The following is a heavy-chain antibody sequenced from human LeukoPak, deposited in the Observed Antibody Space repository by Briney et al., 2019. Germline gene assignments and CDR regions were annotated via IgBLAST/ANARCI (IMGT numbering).Heavy chain of an antibody. CDR1: GGSISNYY. CDR2: IDYSGST. D-gene: IGHD2-8*01. CDR3: ARRGYCTNGVCYTSHWFGP. Sequence: KPSETLSLTCPVSGGSISNYYYWTWIRQPPGKGLEWIGYIDYSGSTNYNPSLKSRVTISVDTSKNQFSLKLSSVTAADTAVYYCARRGYCTNGVCYTSHWFGPSGQGTLVTVSS. V-gene: IGHV4-59*08. J-gene: IGHJ5*02.